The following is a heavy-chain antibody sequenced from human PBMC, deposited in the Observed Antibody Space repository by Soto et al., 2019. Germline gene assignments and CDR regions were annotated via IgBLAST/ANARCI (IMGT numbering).Heavy chain of an antibody. CDR2: MSYNGSNK. CDR3: ARPTTMIPFDH. D-gene: IGHD3-22*01. J-gene: IGHJ4*02. CDR1: GFNFSSYA. Sequence: QPGGSLRLSCAASGFNFSSYAMHWVRQAPGKGLEWVGLMSYNGSNKFYADSVKGRFTFSRDNSKNTLYLQMNSLRREDTGVYYCARPTTMIPFDHWGQGTLVTVSS. V-gene: IGHV3-30-3*01.